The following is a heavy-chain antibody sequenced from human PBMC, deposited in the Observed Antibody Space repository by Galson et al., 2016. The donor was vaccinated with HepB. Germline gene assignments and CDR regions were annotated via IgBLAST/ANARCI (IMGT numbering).Heavy chain of an antibody. CDR3: ARHRSIAARGRIDP. D-gene: IGHD6-6*01. Sequence: LSLTCAVYGGSFSGYYWSWIRQPPGKGLKWIGEINHSGSTNYNPSLKSRVTISVDTSKNQFSLKLSSVTAADTAVYYCARHRSIAARGRIDPWGQGTLVTVSS. CDR1: GGSFSGYY. J-gene: IGHJ5*02. V-gene: IGHV4-34*01. CDR2: INHSGST.